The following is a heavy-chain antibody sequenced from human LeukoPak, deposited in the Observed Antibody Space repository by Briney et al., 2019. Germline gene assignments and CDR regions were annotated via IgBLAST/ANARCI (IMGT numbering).Heavy chain of an antibody. V-gene: IGHV1-2*02. CDR3: ARTNALDY. J-gene: IGHJ4*02. CDR2: INPNSGGT. CDR1: GYTFSNYY. Sequence: ASVTVSCKASGYTFSNYYMHWVRQAPGQGLEWMGWINPNSGGTNSAQKFQGRVTMTRDTSISTAYMELSSLRSDDTALYYCARTNALDYWGQGTLVTVSS. D-gene: IGHD2-8*01.